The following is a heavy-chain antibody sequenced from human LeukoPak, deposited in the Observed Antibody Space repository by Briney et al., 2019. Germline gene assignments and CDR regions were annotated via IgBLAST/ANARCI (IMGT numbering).Heavy chain of an antibody. J-gene: IGHJ6*03. CDR3: ARRGYCSSTSCYRDRHYYYYYMDV. Sequence: ASVKVSCKASGGTFSSYAISWVRQAPGQGLEWMGGIIPIFGTANYAQKFQGRVTITADESTSTAYMELSSLRSEDTAVYYCARRGYCSSTSCYRDRHYYYYYMDVWGKGTTVTVSS. CDR1: GGTFSSYA. V-gene: IGHV1-69*13. D-gene: IGHD2-2*02. CDR2: IIPIFGTA.